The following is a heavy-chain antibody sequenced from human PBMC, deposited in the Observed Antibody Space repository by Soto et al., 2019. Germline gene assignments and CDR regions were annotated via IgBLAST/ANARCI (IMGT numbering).Heavy chain of an antibody. V-gene: IGHV5-51*01. J-gene: IGHJ4*02. Sequence: GESLKISCKGSGYSYTSYWIGSVRQMPGKGLEWMGIIYPGDSDTRYSPSFQGQVTISADKSISTAYLQWSSLKASDTAMYYCARGVYQPLVSDYFDYWGQGTLVTVSS. D-gene: IGHD2-2*01. CDR2: IYPGDSDT. CDR1: GYSYTSYW. CDR3: ARGVYQPLVSDYFDY.